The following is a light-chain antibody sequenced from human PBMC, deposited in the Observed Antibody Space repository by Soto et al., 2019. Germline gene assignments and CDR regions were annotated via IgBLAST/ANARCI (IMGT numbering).Light chain of an antibody. Sequence: EIVLTQSPGTLSLSPGERATLSCRASQSVSSSYLAWYQQKPGQAPRLLIYGASSRATGIPARFSGSGSGTDFTLPISRLEPEDFAVYYCQQYGSSPRFTFGPGTKVDIK. V-gene: IGKV3-20*01. CDR2: GAS. J-gene: IGKJ3*01. CDR1: QSVSSSY. CDR3: QQYGSSPRFT.